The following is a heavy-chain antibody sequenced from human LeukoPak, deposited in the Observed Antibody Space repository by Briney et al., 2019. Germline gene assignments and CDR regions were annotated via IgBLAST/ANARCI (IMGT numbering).Heavy chain of an antibody. Sequence: PSETLSLTCAVYGGSFSSYYWSWVRQAPGKGLEWVSAISGSGGSTYYADSVKGRFTISRDNSKNTLYLQMNSLRAEDTAVYYCAKTGQWLVPYDYWGQGTLVTVSS. J-gene: IGHJ4*02. D-gene: IGHD6-19*01. V-gene: IGHV3-23*01. CDR2: ISGSGGST. CDR3: AKTGQWLVPYDY. CDR1: GGSFSSYY.